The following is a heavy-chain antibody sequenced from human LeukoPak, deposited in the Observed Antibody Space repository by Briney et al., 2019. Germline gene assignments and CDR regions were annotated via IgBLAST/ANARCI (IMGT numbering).Heavy chain of an antibody. Sequence: ASVKVSCKASGYTFTSYDFNWVRQATGQRPEWMGWMSPNSGDTGYAQKFQDRVTMTRNTSISTAYMELSSLRSDDTAVYYCARGPPNWEYDYWGPGTLVTVFS. CDR1: GYTFTSYD. J-gene: IGHJ4*02. D-gene: IGHD1-1*01. CDR3: ARGPPNWEYDY. CDR2: MSPNSGDT. V-gene: IGHV1-8*01.